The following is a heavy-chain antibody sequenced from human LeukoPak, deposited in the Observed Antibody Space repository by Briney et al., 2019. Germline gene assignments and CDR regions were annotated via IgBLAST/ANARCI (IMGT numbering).Heavy chain of an antibody. CDR2: IWYDGSNK. CDR1: GFTFSSYG. Sequence: GRSLRLSCAASGFTFSSYGMHRVRQAPGKGLEWVAVIWYDGSNKYYADSVKGRFTISRDNSKNTLYLQMNSLRAEDTAVYYCARVGITGTLGDGWGQGTLVTVSS. J-gene: IGHJ4*02. V-gene: IGHV3-33*01. D-gene: IGHD1-7*01. CDR3: ARVGITGTLGDG.